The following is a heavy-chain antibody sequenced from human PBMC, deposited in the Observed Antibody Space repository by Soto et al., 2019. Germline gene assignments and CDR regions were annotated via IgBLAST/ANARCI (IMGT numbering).Heavy chain of an antibody. Sequence: PGSSLRLSYKHSGFTYRNYGLLWVRQAPGKGLDWVAVIWYDGSNKYYADSVKGRFTISRDNSKNTLYLQMNSLRAEDTAVYYCARDRPRIQLGDHYYYGMDVWGQGTTVTVSS. CDR2: IWYDGSNK. D-gene: IGHD5-18*01. J-gene: IGHJ6*02. V-gene: IGHV3-33*08. CDR1: GFTYRNYG. CDR3: ARDRPRIQLGDHYYYGMDV.